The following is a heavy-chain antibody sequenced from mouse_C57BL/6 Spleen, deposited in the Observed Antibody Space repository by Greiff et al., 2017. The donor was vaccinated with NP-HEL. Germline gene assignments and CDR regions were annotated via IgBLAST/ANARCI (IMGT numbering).Heavy chain of an antibody. V-gene: IGHV5-4*01. CDR3: ARDGAYYPYAY. J-gene: IGHJ3*01. CDR2: ISDGGSYT. CDR1: GFTFSSYA. Sequence: EVKLMESGGGLVKPGGSLKLSCAASGFTFSSYAMSWVRQTPEKRLEWVATISDGGSYTYYPDNVKGRFTISSDNAKNNMYLQMSHLTSEDTAIYYCARDGAYYPYAYWGKGTLVTVSA. D-gene: IGHD2-10*01.